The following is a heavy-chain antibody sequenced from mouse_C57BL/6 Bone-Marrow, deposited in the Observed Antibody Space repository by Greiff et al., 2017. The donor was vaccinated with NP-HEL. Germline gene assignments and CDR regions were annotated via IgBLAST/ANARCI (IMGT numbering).Heavy chain of an antibody. Sequence: VKVVESGPELVKPGASVKISCKASGYAFSSSWMNWVKQRPGKGLEWIGRIYPGDGDTNYNGKFKGKATLTADKSSSTAYMQLSSLTSEDSAVYFCARDGYYPAWFAYWGQGTLVTVSA. J-gene: IGHJ3*01. CDR2: IYPGDGDT. CDR1: GYAFSSSW. V-gene: IGHV1-82*01. CDR3: ARDGYYPAWFAY. D-gene: IGHD2-3*01.